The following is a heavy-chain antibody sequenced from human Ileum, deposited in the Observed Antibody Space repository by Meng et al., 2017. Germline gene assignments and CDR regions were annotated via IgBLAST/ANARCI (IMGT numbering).Heavy chain of an antibody. CDR1: GYTFKSNY. Sequence: VRVVQVGAEVKKPGASVKVSCKASGYTFKSNYIHWWRQAPGQGLEWMGWINGGTGNTEYSQNFQGRITFTRDTAASTVYMELSSLRSEDTAVFYCARVAVTGIGYFQYWGQGTLVTVSS. D-gene: IGHD6-19*01. V-gene: IGHV1-3*01. J-gene: IGHJ1*01. CDR2: INGGTGNT. CDR3: ARVAVTGIGYFQY.